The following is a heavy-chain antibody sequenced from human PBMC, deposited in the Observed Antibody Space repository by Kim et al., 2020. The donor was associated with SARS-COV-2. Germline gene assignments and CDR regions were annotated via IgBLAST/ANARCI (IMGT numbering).Heavy chain of an antibody. V-gene: IGHV4-61*02. J-gene: IGHJ5*02. CDR1: GGSISSGSYY. Sequence: SETLSLTCTVSGGSISSGSYYWSWIRQPAGKGLEWIGRIYTSGSTNYNPSLKSRVTISVDTSKNQFSLKLSSVTAADTAVYYCARESQEDIVVVVAANPPNWFDPWGQGTLVTVSS. CDR2: IYTSGST. D-gene: IGHD2-15*01. CDR3: ARESQEDIVVVVAANPPNWFDP.